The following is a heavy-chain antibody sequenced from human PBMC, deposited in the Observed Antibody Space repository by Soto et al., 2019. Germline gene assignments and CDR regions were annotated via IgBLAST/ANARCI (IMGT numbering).Heavy chain of an antibody. Sequence: ASVKVSCKASGYTFTSYAMHWVRQAPGQRLEWMGWINAGNGNTKYSQKFQGRVTITRDTSASTAYMELSSLRSEDTAVYCCARVYYYDSSGYPLGYWGQGTLVTVSS. CDR3: ARVYYYDSSGYPLGY. J-gene: IGHJ4*02. CDR2: INAGNGNT. CDR1: GYTFTSYA. V-gene: IGHV1-3*01. D-gene: IGHD3-22*01.